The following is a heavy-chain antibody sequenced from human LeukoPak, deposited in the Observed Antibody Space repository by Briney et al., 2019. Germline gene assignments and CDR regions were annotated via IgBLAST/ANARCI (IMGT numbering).Heavy chain of an antibody. V-gene: IGHV1-24*01. Sequence: RASVKVSCKVSGYTLTELSMHWVRQAPGKGLEWMGGFDPEDGETIYAQKFQGRVTMTEDTSTDTAYMELSSLRSEDTAVYYCATVSVWLPPGYYYYYMDVWGKGTTVTVSS. CDR2: FDPEDGET. CDR1: GYTLTELS. CDR3: ATVSVWLPPGYYYYYMDV. D-gene: IGHD6-19*01. J-gene: IGHJ6*03.